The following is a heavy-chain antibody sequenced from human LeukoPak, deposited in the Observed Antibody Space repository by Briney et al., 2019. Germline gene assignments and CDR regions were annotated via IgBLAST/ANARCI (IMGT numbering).Heavy chain of an antibody. CDR2: ISSNGDTT. CDR3: VKRSTYFFDY. CDR1: GFIFSSYT. J-gene: IGHJ4*02. Sequence: PGGSLRLSCSASGFIFSSYTMHWVRQAPGKGLEYVSAISSNGDTTYYADSVTGRFTISRDNSKNTLYLQMSSLRAEDTAVYYCVKRSTYFFDYWGQGTLVTVSS. V-gene: IGHV3-64D*06.